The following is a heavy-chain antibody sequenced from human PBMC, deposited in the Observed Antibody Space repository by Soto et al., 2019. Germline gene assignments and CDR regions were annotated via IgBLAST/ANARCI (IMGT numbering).Heavy chain of an antibody. CDR1: GLSFSSYA. Sequence: EVQLLESGGGLVQPGGSLRLSCAASGLSFSSYAMVWVRQAPGKGLEWVAVISARGGSLYFADSVKGRFTISRDDSKNVLSLEMHSVRAEDKATYFCAQGSIEYSASAENWGQGTVVVVSS. CDR3: AQGSIEYSASAEN. D-gene: IGHD5-12*01. J-gene: IGHJ4*02. CDR2: ISARGGSL. V-gene: IGHV3-23*01.